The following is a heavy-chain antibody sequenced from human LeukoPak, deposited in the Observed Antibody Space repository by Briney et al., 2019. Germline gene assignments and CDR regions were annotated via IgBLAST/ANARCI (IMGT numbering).Heavy chain of an antibody. CDR3: ARGFRNGPVDC. Sequence: GGSLRLSCDASGFPFDDYGMSWVRPLPGKGLEWVSGINRNCDSTVYAGFVKGRFTISRDNAKNSHCLQMNSLRVEDTALYYGARGFRNGPVDCWGQGTLVTVSS. CDR1: GFPFDDYG. J-gene: IGHJ4*02. V-gene: IGHV3-20*04. CDR2: INRNCDST. D-gene: IGHD2-8*01.